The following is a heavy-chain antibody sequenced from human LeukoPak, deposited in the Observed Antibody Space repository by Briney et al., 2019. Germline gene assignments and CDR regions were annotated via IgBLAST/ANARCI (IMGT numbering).Heavy chain of an antibody. V-gene: IGHV3-53*01. J-gene: IGHJ4*02. CDR1: GFTVSKTY. D-gene: IGHD3-10*01. CDR3: ARKASLVRGENYLDY. Sequence: GGSLRLSCAASGFTVSKTYMTWVRQAPGKGLEWVSHIDDADSTHYADSVKGRFTISRDNSKNTLFLQMNSLRAEDTAVYHCARKASLVRGENYLDYWGQGTLVTVSS. CDR2: IDDADST.